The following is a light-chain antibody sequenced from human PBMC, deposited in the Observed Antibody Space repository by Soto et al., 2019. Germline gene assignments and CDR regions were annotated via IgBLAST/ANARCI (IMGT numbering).Light chain of an antibody. CDR3: AAWDDSLNAVV. CDR1: TSNLGGNT. Sequence: QSVLTQPPSVSGTPGHKVSISCSGSTSNLGGNTVNWYQQLPGTAPKLLIYTNNQRPSGVPDRFSGSKSGTSASLPISGLRSEDEADFYCAAWDDSLNAVVFGGGTQLTVL. J-gene: IGLJ2*01. CDR2: TNN. V-gene: IGLV1-44*01.